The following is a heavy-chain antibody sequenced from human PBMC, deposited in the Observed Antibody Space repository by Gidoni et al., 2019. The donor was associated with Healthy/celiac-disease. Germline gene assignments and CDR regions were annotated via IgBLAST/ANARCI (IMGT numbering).Heavy chain of an antibody. CDR3: AKDRASRTYGSGSYSAFDY. Sequence: EVQLVESGGVVVQPGGSLRLSCAASGFTFDDYAMHWVRQAPGKGLEWVSLISWDGGSTYYADSVKGRFTISRDNSKNSLYLQMNSLRAEDTALYYCAKDRASRTYGSGSYSAFDYWGQGTLVTVSS. J-gene: IGHJ4*02. D-gene: IGHD3-10*01. CDR2: ISWDGGST. V-gene: IGHV3-43D*03. CDR1: GFTFDDYA.